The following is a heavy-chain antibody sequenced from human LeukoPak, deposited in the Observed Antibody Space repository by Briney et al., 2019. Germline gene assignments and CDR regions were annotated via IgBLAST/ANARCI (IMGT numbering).Heavy chain of an antibody. V-gene: IGHV3-21*01. CDR3: ARGRITDRKSSNLDY. CDR2: ISSSSNYI. D-gene: IGHD3-16*01. CDR1: GFTFSSYS. J-gene: IGHJ4*02. Sequence: GGSLRLSCAASGFTFSSYSMNWVRQAPGKGLEWVSSISSSSNYIYYADSVKGRFTISRDNAKNSLYLQMNSLRAEDTAVYYCARGRITDRKSSNLDYWGQGTLVTVSS.